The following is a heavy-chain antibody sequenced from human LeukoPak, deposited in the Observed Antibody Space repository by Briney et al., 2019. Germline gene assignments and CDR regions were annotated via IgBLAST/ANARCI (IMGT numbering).Heavy chain of an antibody. V-gene: IGHV3-23*01. D-gene: IGHD1-26*01. CDR2: ISGSGGST. J-gene: IGHJ4*02. CDR1: GFTFSSYA. Sequence: TGGSLRLSCAASGFTFSSYAMSWVRQAPGKGQEWVSAISGSGGSTYYADSVKGRFTISRDNSKNTLYLQMNSLRAEDTAVYYCALLVGATPADYWGQGTLVTVSS. CDR3: ALLVGATPADY.